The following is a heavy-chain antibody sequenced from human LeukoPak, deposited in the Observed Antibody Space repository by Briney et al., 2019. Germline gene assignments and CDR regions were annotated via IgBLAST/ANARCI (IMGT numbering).Heavy chain of an antibody. V-gene: IGHV4-59*01. CDR3: ARGLRRSDY. D-gene: IGHD4-23*01. CDR1: GGSISSYY. Sequence: KPSETLSLTCTVSGGSISSYYWSWIRQPPGKGLEWIGYIYYSGSTNYNPSLKSRVTISVDTSKNQFSLKLSSVTAADTAVYYCARGLRRSDYWGQGTLVTVSS. J-gene: IGHJ4*02. CDR2: IYYSGST.